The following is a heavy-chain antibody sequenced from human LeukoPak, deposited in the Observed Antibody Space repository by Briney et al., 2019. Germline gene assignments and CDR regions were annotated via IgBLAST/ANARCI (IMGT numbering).Heavy chain of an antibody. V-gene: IGHV3-7*03. CDR1: GFTFSSYW. Sequence: GGSLRLSCAVSGFTFSSYWMSWVRQAPGKGLEWVANIKQDGSEKYYVDSVKGRFTISRDNAKNSLYLQMNSLRAEDTAVYYCARDLTMVRGLTYYGMDVWGKGTTVTVST. J-gene: IGHJ6*04. D-gene: IGHD3-10*01. CDR2: IKQDGSEK. CDR3: ARDLTMVRGLTYYGMDV.